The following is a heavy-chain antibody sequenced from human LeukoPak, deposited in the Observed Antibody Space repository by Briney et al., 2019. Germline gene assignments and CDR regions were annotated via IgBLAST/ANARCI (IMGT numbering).Heavy chain of an antibody. CDR1: GFPFSSYG. CDR3: ARDYYDSSGYYSEYFQH. D-gene: IGHD3-22*01. J-gene: IGHJ1*01. CDR2: LWYDGSNK. V-gene: IGHV3-33*01. Sequence: GSLRLSCGASGFPFSSYGMHWVRQAPGKGLEWVAVLWYDGSNKYYADSVKGRFTISRDNSKNTLYLQMNSLRAEDTAVYYCARDYYDSSGYYSEYFQHWGQGTLVTVSS.